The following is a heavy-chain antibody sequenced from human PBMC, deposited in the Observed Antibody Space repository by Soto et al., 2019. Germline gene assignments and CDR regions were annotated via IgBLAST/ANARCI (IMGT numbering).Heavy chain of an antibody. J-gene: IGHJ4*02. D-gene: IGHD3-22*01. V-gene: IGHV4-39*01. Sequence: QLQLQESGPGLVKPSETLSLTCTVSGGSISSSSYYWGWIRQPPGKGLEWIGSIYYSGSTNYNPSLRSRVTISVDTSKKQFSLRLSSVTAADTAVYYCARRFYYDSSGYYYYFDYWGQGTLVTVSS. CDR3: ARRFYYDSSGYYYYFDY. CDR1: GGSISSSSYY. CDR2: IYYSGST.